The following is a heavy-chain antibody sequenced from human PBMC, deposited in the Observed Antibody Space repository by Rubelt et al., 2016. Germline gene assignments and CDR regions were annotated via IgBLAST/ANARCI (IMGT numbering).Heavy chain of an antibody. J-gene: IGHJ4*02. Sequence: EVQLLESGGGLVQPGGSLRLSCAASGFTFSSYAMNWVRQAPGKGLDWVSSLSCRGGSTYYAASVKSRFTISRDNSKNTLLLQMNSLTDKDTAIYYCPKDLRSSNTFYFDDWGQGSLVTVSA. D-gene: IGHD3-10*01. CDR3: PKDLRSSNTFYFDD. CDR1: GFTFSSYA. V-gene: IGHV3-23*01. CDR2: LSCRGGST.